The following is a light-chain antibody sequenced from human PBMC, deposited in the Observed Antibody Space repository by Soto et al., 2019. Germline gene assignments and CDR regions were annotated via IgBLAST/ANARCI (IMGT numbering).Light chain of an antibody. CDR3: QQRSNWLMYT. Sequence: EIVLTQSPVTLSLSPGERATLSYRASQSVSSYLAWYQQKPGQAPRLLIYDASNRATGITARFGGSGSGTDFTLTISSLEPEDFLVAYCQQRSNWLMYTFGQGTKLEI. J-gene: IGKJ2*01. CDR1: QSVSSY. V-gene: IGKV3-11*01. CDR2: DAS.